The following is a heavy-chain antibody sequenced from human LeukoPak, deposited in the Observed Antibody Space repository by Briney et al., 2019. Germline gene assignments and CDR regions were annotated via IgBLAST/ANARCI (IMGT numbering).Heavy chain of an antibody. J-gene: IGHJ5*02. CDR1: GFTFDDYA. CDR2: ISWNSGSI. CDR3: AKDIMADFWSGTPGGWFDP. V-gene: IGHV3-9*01. Sequence: GGSLRLSCAASGFTFDDYAMHWVRQAPGKGLEWVSGISWNSGSIGYADSVKGRFTISRDNAKNSLYLQMNSLRAEDTALYYCAKDIMADFWSGTPGGWFDPWGQGTLVTVSS. D-gene: IGHD3-3*01.